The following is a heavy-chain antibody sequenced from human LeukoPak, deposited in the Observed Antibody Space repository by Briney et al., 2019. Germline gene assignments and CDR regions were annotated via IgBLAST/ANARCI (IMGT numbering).Heavy chain of an antibody. CDR2: IYPGNADA. J-gene: IGHJ4*02. CDR3: ARQGSYDNSGYSFDY. CDR1: GYSLINHW. Sequence: GESLKISCKASGYSLINHWIGWVRQMRWKGLDWMGIIYPGNADATYSPSFQGQVTISADKSTTTVYLQWSSLKASDTAMYYCARQGSYDNSGYSFDYWGQGTLVTVSS. V-gene: IGHV5-51*01. D-gene: IGHD3-22*01.